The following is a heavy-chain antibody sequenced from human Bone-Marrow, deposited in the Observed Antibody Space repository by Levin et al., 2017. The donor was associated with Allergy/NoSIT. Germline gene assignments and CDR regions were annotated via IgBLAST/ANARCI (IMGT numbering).Heavy chain of an antibody. Sequence: GGSLRLSCAASGFTFDDYSMHWVRQIPGKGLEWVSGLSWDSGTVAYADSVRGRFTISRDNAKNSLYLQMNSLRPEDTALYYCAKGMPLNTGSRLPSFDSWGQGILVTVSS. D-gene: IGHD3-10*01. V-gene: IGHV3-9*01. J-gene: IGHJ4*02. CDR1: GFTFDDYS. CDR3: AKGMPLNTGSRLPSFDS. CDR2: LSWDSGTV.